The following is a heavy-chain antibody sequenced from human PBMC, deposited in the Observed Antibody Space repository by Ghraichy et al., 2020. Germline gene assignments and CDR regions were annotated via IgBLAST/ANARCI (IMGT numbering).Heavy chain of an antibody. CDR2: IFSNDEK. V-gene: IGHV2-26*01. CDR3: ARLYCSSTSCRPTNYYYYGMDV. CDR1: GFSLSNARMG. D-gene: IGHD2-2*01. J-gene: IGHJ6*02. Sequence: SGPTLVKPTETLTLTCTVSGFSLSNARMGVSWIRQPPGKALEWLAHIFSNDEKSYSTSLKSRLTISKDTSKSQVVLTMTNMDPVDTATYYCARLYCSSTSCRPTNYYYYGMDVWGQGTTVTVSS.